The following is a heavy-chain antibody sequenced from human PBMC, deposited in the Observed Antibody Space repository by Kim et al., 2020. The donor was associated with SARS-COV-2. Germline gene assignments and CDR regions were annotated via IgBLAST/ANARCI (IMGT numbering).Heavy chain of an antibody. CDR1: GGTFSSYA. Sequence: SVKVSCKASGGTFSSYAISWVRQAPGQGLEWMGGIIPIFGTANYAQKFQGRVTITADESTSTAYMELSSLRSEDTAVYYCASNRGHRVVGATHWGYWGQGTLVTVSS. V-gene: IGHV1-69*13. D-gene: IGHD1-26*01. CDR3: ASNRGHRVVGATHWGY. CDR2: IIPIFGTA. J-gene: IGHJ4*02.